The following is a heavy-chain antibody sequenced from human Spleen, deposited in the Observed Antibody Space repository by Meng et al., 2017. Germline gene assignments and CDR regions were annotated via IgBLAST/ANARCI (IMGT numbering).Heavy chain of an antibody. Sequence: GESLKISCAASGFTFSDYEMNWVRQAPGKGLEWVSYINSRVSVIWYADSMKGRFTISRDNAKNSLYLQTNSLRAEDTALYYCAEDMSRGITMVRGVNWDSWGQGTLVTVSS. CDR3: AEDMSRGITMVRGVNWDS. V-gene: IGHV3-48*03. CDR2: INSRVSVI. J-gene: IGHJ4*02. D-gene: IGHD3-10*01. CDR1: GFTFSDYE.